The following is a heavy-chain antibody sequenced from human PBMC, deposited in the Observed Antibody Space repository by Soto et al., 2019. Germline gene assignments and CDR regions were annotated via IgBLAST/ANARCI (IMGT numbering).Heavy chain of an antibody. CDR3: ARVARRYSSSSYYYYYGMDV. Sequence: QVQLQESGPGLVKPSGTLSLTCAVSGGSISSSNWWSWVRQPPGKGLEWIGEIYHSGSTNYNPSPKSRVTISVDKSKNQFSLKLGSVTAADTAVYYCARVARRYSSSSYYYYYGMDVWGQGTTVTVSS. D-gene: IGHD6-6*01. CDR1: GGSISSSNW. CDR2: IYHSGST. V-gene: IGHV4-4*02. J-gene: IGHJ6*02.